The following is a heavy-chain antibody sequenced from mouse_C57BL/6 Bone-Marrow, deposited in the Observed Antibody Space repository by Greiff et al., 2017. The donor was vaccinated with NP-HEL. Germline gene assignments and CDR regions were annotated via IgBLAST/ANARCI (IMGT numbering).Heavy chain of an antibody. V-gene: IGHV5-16*01. D-gene: IGHD2-4*01. CDR3: AREGGLRRRTYAMDY. J-gene: IGHJ4*01. CDR2: ITYDGSST. CDR1: GFTFSDYY. Sequence: EVKLMASEGGLVQPGSSMKLSCTASGFTFSDYYMAWVRQVPEKGLEWVANITYDGSSTYYLDSLKSRFIISRDNAKNILYLQMSSLKSEDTATYYCAREGGLRRRTYAMDYWGQGTSVTVSS.